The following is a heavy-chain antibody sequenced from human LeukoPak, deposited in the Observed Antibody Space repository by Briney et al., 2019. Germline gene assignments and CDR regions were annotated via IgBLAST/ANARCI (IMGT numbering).Heavy chain of an antibody. CDR3: AIDGRHYGSGSYSDY. J-gene: IGHJ4*02. CDR1: GGSFSGYY. CDR2: INHSGST. Sequence: SETLSLTCAVYGGSFSGYYWSWIRQPPGKRLEWIGEINHSGSTNYNPSLKSRVTISVDTSKNQFSLKLSSVTAADTAVYYCAIDGRHYGSGSYSDYWGQGTLGTVSS. V-gene: IGHV4-34*01. D-gene: IGHD3-10*01.